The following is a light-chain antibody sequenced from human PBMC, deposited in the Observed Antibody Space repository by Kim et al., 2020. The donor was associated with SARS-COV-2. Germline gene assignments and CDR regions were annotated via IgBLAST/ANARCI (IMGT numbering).Light chain of an antibody. CDR2: KVS. Sequence: DVVMTQSPLSLPVTLGQPASISCRSSQSLVHSDGNSYLTWYQQRPGQSPRRLIYKVSIRDSGVPDRFSGSGSGTDFTLKISRVEAEDVGVYYCMQGRSWPLTFGGGTKLEI. J-gene: IGKJ4*01. CDR3: MQGRSWPLT. CDR1: QSLVHSDGNSY. V-gene: IGKV2-30*02.